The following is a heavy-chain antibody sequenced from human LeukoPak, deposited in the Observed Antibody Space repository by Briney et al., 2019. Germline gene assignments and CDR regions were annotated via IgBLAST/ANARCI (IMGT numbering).Heavy chain of an antibody. CDR1: GFTFSGYS. Sequence: PGGSLRLSCAASGFTFSGYSMNWVRQAPGKGLEWVSSISSSSSYIYYADSVKGRFTISRDNAKNSLYLQMNSLRAEDTAVYYCARLLGYCSSTSCYATDYYYGMDVWGQGTTVTVSS. CDR3: ARLLGYCSSTSCYATDYYYGMDV. J-gene: IGHJ6*02. CDR2: ISSSSSYI. V-gene: IGHV3-21*01. D-gene: IGHD2-2*01.